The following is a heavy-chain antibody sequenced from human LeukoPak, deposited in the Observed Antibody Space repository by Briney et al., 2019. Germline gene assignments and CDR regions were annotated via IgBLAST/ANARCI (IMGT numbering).Heavy chain of an antibody. CDR1: GFTFSSYS. V-gene: IGHV3-48*01. Sequence: GGSLRLSCAASGFTFSSYSMNWVRQAPGKGLEWVSSISSSSSTIYYADSVKGRFTISRDNAKNSLYLQMNSLRAEDTAVYYCARGRQVVTIFGVVTVRGNWFDPWGQGTLVTVSS. CDR3: ARGRQVVTIFGVVTVRGNWFDP. D-gene: IGHD3-3*01. J-gene: IGHJ5*02. CDR2: ISSSSSTI.